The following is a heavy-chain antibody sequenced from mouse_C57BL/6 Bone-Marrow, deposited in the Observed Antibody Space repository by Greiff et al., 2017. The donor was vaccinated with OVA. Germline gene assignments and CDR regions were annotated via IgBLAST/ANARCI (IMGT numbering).Heavy chain of an antibody. CDR2: IDPSDSYT. Sequence: QVQLQQPGAELVKPGASVKLSCKASGYTFTSYWMQWVKQRPGQGLEWIGEIDPSDSYTNYNQKFKGKATVTVDTSSSTAYMQLSSLTSEDSAVYYCARGGGRDFDYWGQGTTLTVSS. CDR1: GYTFTSYW. J-gene: IGHJ2*01. D-gene: IGHD1-1*02. V-gene: IGHV1-50*01. CDR3: ARGGGRDFDY.